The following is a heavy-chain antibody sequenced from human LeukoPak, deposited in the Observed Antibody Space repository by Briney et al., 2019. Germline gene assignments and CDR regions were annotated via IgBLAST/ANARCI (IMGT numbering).Heavy chain of an antibody. CDR3: AKEDHFAS. V-gene: IGHV3-9*01. CDR2: ITWNSGSI. Sequence: PGGSLRLSCAASGFTFDDYTMHWVRQAPGKGLEWVSGITWNSGSIGYADSVRGRFTISRDNAKNSPYLEMNSLRAEDTALYYCAKEDHFASWGQGTLVTVSS. J-gene: IGHJ4*02. CDR1: GFTFDDYT.